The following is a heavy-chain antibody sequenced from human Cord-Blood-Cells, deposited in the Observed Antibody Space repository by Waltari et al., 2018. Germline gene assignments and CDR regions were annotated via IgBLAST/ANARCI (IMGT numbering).Heavy chain of an antibody. Sequence: EVQLVQSGAEVKKPGATVKISCKVSGYTFTDYYMHWVQQAPGKVLEWMGLVDPEDGETIYAEKLQDRVTKTADTSTDTAYMELSSLRSEDTAVYDCATASGRRLDDAFDIWGQGTMVTVSS. CDR1: GYTFTDYY. J-gene: IGHJ3*02. CDR3: ATASGRRLDDAFDI. CDR2: VDPEDGET. D-gene: IGHD3-3*01. V-gene: IGHV1-69-2*01.